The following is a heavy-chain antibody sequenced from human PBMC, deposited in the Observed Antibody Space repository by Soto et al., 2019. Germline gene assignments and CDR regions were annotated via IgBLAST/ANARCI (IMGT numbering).Heavy chain of an antibody. D-gene: IGHD2-15*01. J-gene: IGHJ4*02. Sequence: GASVKVSCKASGGTFSIYAISWVRQAPGQGLEWMGGIIPIFGTANYAQKFQGRVTITADKSTSTAYMELSSLRSEDTAVYYCAAEGYCSGGSCRASVRYLDYWGQGTLVTVSS. V-gene: IGHV1-69*06. CDR3: AAEGYCSGGSCRASVRYLDY. CDR1: GGTFSIYA. CDR2: IIPIFGTA.